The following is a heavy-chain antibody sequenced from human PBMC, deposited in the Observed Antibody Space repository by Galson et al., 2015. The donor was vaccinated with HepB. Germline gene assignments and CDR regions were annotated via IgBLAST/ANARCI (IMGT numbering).Heavy chain of an antibody. CDR2: ISSSSSTV. CDR1: GFTFSSYS. CDR3: ARDHDGDYYYYYAMDV. J-gene: IGHJ6*02. V-gene: IGHV3-48*02. D-gene: IGHD4-17*01. Sequence: SLRLSCAASGFTFSSYSVNWVRQAPRKGLEWVSYISSSSSTVYYADSVKGRFTISRDNAKNSLYLQMNSLRDEDTAVYYCARDHDGDYYYYYAMDVWGQGTTVTVSS.